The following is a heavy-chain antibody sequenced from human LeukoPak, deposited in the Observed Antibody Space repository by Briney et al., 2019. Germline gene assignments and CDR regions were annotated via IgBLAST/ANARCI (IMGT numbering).Heavy chain of an antibody. Sequence: GGSLRLSCAASGFTFITYSMNWVRQAPGKGLEWVSSISSSSSYIFYADSLKGRFTISRDNAKNSLYLQTNSLRAEDTAVYYCARGHIAVAAHDDAFDIWGQGTMVTVSS. CDR2: ISSSSSYI. J-gene: IGHJ3*02. V-gene: IGHV3-21*01. CDR3: ARGHIAVAAHDDAFDI. D-gene: IGHD6-19*01. CDR1: GFTFITYS.